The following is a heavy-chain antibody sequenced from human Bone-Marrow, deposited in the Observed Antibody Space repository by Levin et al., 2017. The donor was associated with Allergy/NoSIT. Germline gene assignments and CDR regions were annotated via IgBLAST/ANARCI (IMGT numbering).Heavy chain of an antibody. CDR1: GGSISSGVYF. V-gene: IGHV4-31*02. CDR2: VSYSGIT. J-gene: IGHJ3*02. D-gene: IGHD3-3*01. Sequence: SQTLSLTCTVSGGSISSGVYFWSWIRQLPGKGLEWIGYVSYSGITFYNQSLKSRIAISADTSKNLFSLNLSSVTAADTAVYYCARGITVFGVVLAVNDAFDIWGQGTMVTFSS. CDR3: ARGITVFGVVLAVNDAFDI.